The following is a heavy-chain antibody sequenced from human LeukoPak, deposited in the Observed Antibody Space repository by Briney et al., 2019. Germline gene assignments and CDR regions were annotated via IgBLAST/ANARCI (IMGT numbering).Heavy chain of an antibody. V-gene: IGHV4-61*01. J-gene: IGHJ4*02. CDR3: ARGRLGATY. Sequence: SETLSLTCTVSGGSVSRGSYYWSWTQQPPGKGLEWIGYIHHSGTTNYSPSLKSRVTISVDMSKNQFFLNLTSVTAADTAVYYCARGRLGATYWGQGTLVTVSS. D-gene: IGHD1-26*01. CDR2: IHHSGTT. CDR1: GGSVSRGSYY.